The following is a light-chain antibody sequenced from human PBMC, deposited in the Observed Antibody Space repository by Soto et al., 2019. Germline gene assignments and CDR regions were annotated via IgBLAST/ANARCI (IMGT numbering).Light chain of an antibody. CDR3: QQYNNWPWT. J-gene: IGKJ1*01. CDR2: GAS. V-gene: IGKV3-15*01. Sequence: EIVMTQSPATLSVSPGDRATLSCRASQSVSSNLAWYQQKPGQAPRLLIYGASTRATCIPARFSGSGSGTEFTLTISSLQSEDSAVYYCQQYNNWPWTFGQGTKVEIK. CDR1: QSVSSN.